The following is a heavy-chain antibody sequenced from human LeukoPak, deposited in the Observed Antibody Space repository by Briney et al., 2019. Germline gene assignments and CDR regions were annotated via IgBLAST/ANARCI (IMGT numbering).Heavy chain of an antibody. D-gene: IGHD6-19*01. Sequence: ASVTVSCKASGYTFTSYYMHWVRQAPGQELEWMGIINPSGGSTSYAQKFQGRVTMTRDTSTSTVYMELSSLRSEDTAVYYCAREGSGWDFDYWGQGTLVTVSS. CDR2: INPSGGST. V-gene: IGHV1-46*01. J-gene: IGHJ4*02. CDR1: GYTFTSYY. CDR3: AREGSGWDFDY.